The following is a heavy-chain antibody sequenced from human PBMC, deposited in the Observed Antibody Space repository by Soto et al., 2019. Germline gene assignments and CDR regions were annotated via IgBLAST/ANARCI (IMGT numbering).Heavy chain of an antibody. CDR3: ARMYYDFWSCDPNGFEP. D-gene: IGHD3-3*01. V-gene: IGHV3-53*01. CDR2: IYSGGST. J-gene: IGHJ5*02. CDR1: GFTVSSNY. Sequence: PGESLRLSCAASGFTVSSNYMSWVRQAPGKWLEWVSVIYSGGSTYYADSVKGRFTISRDNSKNTLYLQMNSLRAEDTAVYYCARMYYDFWSCDPNGFEPWGWGTLVTVST.